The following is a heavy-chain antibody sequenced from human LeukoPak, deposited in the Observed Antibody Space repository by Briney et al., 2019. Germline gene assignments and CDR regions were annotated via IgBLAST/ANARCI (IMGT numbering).Heavy chain of an antibody. V-gene: IGHV4-59*02. CDR2: IYYSGTT. Sequence: SETLSLTCAVSGGSVSNYYWSWVRKPPGKGLEYIGYIYYSGTTNYNPSLKSRVTMSLDTSKNQFSLKLSSVTAADTALYFCATGSSYPPGELDYWGQGSLVTVSS. CDR1: GGSVSNYY. J-gene: IGHJ4*02. D-gene: IGHD1-14*01. CDR3: ATGSSYPPGELDY.